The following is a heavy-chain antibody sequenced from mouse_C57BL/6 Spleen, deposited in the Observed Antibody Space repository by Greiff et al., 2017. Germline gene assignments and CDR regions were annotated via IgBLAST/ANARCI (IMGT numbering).Heavy chain of an antibody. Sequence: QVQLQQSGPELVKPGASVKISCKASGYAFSSSWMNWVKQRPGKGLEWIGRIYPGDGDTNYNGKFKGKATLTADKSSSTAYMQLSSLTSEDSAVYFCARCDYGDWGQGTTLTVSS. V-gene: IGHV1-82*01. D-gene: IGHD2-4*01. CDR3: ARCDYGD. CDR2: IYPGDGDT. CDR1: GYAFSSSW. J-gene: IGHJ2*01.